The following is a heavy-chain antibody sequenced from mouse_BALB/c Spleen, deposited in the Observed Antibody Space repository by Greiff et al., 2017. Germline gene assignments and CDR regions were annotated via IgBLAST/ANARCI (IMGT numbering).Heavy chain of an antibody. CDR3: ARFGADYAWFAY. CDR2: IYPGNVNT. CDR1: GYTFTSYY. V-gene: IGHV1S56*01. J-gene: IGHJ3*01. D-gene: IGHD2-4*01. Sequence: QVQLKQSGPELVKPGASVRISCKASGYTFTSYYIHWVKQRPGQGLEWIGWIYPGNVNTKYNEKFKGKATLTADKSSSTAYMQLSSLTSEDSAVYFCARFGADYAWFAYWGQGTLVTVSA.